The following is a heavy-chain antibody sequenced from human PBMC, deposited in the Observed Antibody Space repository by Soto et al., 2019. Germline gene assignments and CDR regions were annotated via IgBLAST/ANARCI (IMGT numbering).Heavy chain of an antibody. D-gene: IGHD4-17*01. CDR2: ISYDGSNK. CDR1: GFTFSSYA. CDR3: ARDRDYGDYGDAFDI. J-gene: IGHJ3*02. V-gene: IGHV3-30-3*01. Sequence: PGGSLRLSCAASGFTFSSYAMHWVRQAPGKGLEWVAVISYDGSNKYYADSVKGRFTISRDNSKNTLYLQMNSLRAEDTAVYYCARDRDYGDYGDAFDIWGQGTMVTV.